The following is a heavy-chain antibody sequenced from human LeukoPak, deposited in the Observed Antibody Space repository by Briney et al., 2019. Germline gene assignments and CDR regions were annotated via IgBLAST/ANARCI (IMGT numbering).Heavy chain of an antibody. CDR1: GYTFTGYY. J-gene: IGHJ6*03. CDR2: INPNSGGT. Sequence: GASVKVSCKASGYTFTGYYMHWVRQAPGQGLEWMGWINPNSGGTNYEQKFQGRVIMTRDTSISTAYMELSSLRSEDTAVYYCARDQGSSTAYYYYMDVWGKGTTVTVSS. D-gene: IGHD6-6*01. V-gene: IGHV1-2*02. CDR3: ARDQGSSTAYYYYMDV.